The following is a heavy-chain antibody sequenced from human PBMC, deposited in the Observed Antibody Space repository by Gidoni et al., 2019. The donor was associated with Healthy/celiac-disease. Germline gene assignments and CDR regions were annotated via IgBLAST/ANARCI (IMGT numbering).Heavy chain of an antibody. D-gene: IGHD2-2*01. CDR2: ISSSGSTI. V-gene: IGHV3-11*01. Sequence: QVQLVESGGGLVKPGGSLSLSCAASGFPFSDYYMSWIRQAPGKGLEWVSYISSSGSTIYYADSVKGRFTISRDNAKNSLYLQMNSLRAEDTAVYYCARETHTKDIVVVRGGMDVWGQGTTVTVSS. J-gene: IGHJ6*02. CDR3: ARETHTKDIVVVRGGMDV. CDR1: GFPFSDYY.